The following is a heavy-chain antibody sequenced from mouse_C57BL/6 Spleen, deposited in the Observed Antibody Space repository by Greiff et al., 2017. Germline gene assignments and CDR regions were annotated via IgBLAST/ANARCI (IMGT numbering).Heavy chain of an antibody. CDR3: ARRMDYDGYSYYYAMDY. CDR2: ISSGSSTI. J-gene: IGHJ4*01. V-gene: IGHV5-17*01. D-gene: IGHD2-3*01. Sequence: DVKLVESGGGLVKPGGSLKLSCAASGFTFSDYGMHWVRQAPEKGLEWVAYISSGSSTIYYADTVKGRFTISRDNAKNTLFLQMTSLRSEDTAMYYCARRMDYDGYSYYYAMDYWGQGTSVTVSS. CDR1: GFTFSDYG.